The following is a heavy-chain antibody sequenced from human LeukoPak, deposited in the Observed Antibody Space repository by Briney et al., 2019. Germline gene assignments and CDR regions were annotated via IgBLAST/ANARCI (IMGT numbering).Heavy chain of an antibody. CDR1: GGSFSGYY. J-gene: IGHJ6*02. V-gene: IGHV4-34*01. CDR2: INHSGST. CDR3: ARVSTGYYYYYGMDV. D-gene: IGHD1-14*01. Sequence: SETLSLTCAVYGGSFSGYYWSWIRQPPGKGLEWIGEINHSGSTNYNPSPKSRVTISVDTSKNQFSLKLSSVTAADTAVYYCARVSTGYYYYYGMDVWGQGTTVTVSS.